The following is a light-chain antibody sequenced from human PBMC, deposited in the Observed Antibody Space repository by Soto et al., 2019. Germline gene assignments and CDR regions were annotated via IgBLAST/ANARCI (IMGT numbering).Light chain of an antibody. CDR1: QSFSSF. Sequence: EVVLTQSPDTLSLSPGERATLSCRAIQSFSSFLAWYQQKPGQPPRLLIYDASNRAAGVPARFSGSGSGTDYTLTISSLEPEDFAVYYCQQRSNWPLTFGGGTKVDIK. V-gene: IGKV3-11*01. CDR2: DAS. J-gene: IGKJ4*01. CDR3: QQRSNWPLT.